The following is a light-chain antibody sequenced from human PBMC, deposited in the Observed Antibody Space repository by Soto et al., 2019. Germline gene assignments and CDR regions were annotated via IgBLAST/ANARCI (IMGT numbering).Light chain of an antibody. V-gene: IGKV1-5*03. CDR2: KAS. Sequence: DIQMTQSPSTLSASVGDRVTITCRASQSISSWLAWYQQKPGKAPKLLIYKASSLESGVPSRFSGSGSGTEFTLIISSLHPDDFATYYCQQYNSYWTFGQGTKVEIK. J-gene: IGKJ1*01. CDR1: QSISSW. CDR3: QQYNSYWT.